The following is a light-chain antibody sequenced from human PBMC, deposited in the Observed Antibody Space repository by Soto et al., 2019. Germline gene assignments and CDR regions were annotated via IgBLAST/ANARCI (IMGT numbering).Light chain of an antibody. CDR1: QTIYSN. V-gene: IGKV3-15*01. CDR2: RAS. CDR3: QQYQNLWT. J-gene: IGKJ1*01. Sequence: IGMTQSPATLSVSPGERATLSCRASQTIYSNVAWYQQRPGQPPRLLIYRASSRATGIPAGFSGSGSGTEFTLTITSLQSEDFAVYYCQQYQNLWTFGQGTKVEIK.